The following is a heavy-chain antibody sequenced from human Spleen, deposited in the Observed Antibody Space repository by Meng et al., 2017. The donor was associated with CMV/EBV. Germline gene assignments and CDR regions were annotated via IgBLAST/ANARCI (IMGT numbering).Heavy chain of an antibody. CDR2: ISIYNGNT. V-gene: IGHV1-18*01. J-gene: IGHJ6*02. CDR1: GYTFVNYG. D-gene: IGHD6-13*01. CDR3: ARDVAAASYYYGMDV. Sequence: ASVKVSCKASGYTFVNYGLSWVRQAPGQGLEWMGWISIYNGNTNYAQKLQGRVTMTTDTSTSTAYMELRSLRSDDTAVYYCARDVAAASYYYGMDVWGQGTTVTVSS.